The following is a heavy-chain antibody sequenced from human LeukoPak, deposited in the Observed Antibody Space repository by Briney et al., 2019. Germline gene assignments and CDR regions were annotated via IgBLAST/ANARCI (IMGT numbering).Heavy chain of an antibody. D-gene: IGHD6-6*01. Sequence: GAPVKVSCKASGCTFTGYYMHWVRQAPGQGLEWMGWTNPNSGGTNYAQKFQGRVTMTRDTSISTAYMELSRLRSDDTAVYYCARSRRGQLVGNYWGQGTLVTVSS. J-gene: IGHJ4*02. CDR1: GCTFTGYY. V-gene: IGHV1-2*02. CDR2: TNPNSGGT. CDR3: ARSRRGQLVGNY.